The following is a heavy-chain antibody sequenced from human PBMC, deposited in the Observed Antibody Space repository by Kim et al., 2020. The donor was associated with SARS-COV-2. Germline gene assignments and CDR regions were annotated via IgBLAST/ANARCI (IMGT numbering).Heavy chain of an antibody. D-gene: IGHD4-17*01. CDR3: AREMENGDYDSVYNWFDP. Sequence: GGSLRLSCASSGFTFSDYYMSWIRQAPGKGLEWVSYISSSGSTIYYADSVKGRFTISRDNAKNSLYLQMNSLRAEDTAVYYCAREMENGDYDSVYNWFDPWGQGTLVTVSS. CDR2: ISSSGSTI. J-gene: IGHJ5*02. CDR1: GFTFSDYY. V-gene: IGHV3-11*01.